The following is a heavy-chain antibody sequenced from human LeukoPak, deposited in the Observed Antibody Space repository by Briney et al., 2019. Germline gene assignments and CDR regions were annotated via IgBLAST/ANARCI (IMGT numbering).Heavy chain of an antibody. D-gene: IGHD3-22*01. J-gene: IGHJ4*02. CDR2: ISSSSSYI. Sequence: PGGSLRLSCAASGFTFSSYEMNWVRQAPGKGLEWVSSISSSSSYIYYADSVKGRFTISRHNAKNSLYLQMNSLRAEDTAVYYCARDLYRIVVVPHYFDYWGQGTLVTVSS. CDR1: GFTFSSYE. CDR3: ARDLYRIVVVPHYFDY. V-gene: IGHV3-21*01.